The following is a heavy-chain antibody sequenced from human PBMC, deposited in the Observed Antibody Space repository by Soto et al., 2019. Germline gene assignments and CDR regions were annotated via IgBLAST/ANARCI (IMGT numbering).Heavy chain of an antibody. Sequence: QVQLVESGGGVVPPGRSLRLSCAASGFTFSSFTMHWVRQAPGKGLEWVAVISYDGGDNKYYADSVQGRFTISRDNSKNTLYLQMNSLRPEDTAVYYCARTTVVSGTPDFDYWGQGTLVTVSS. D-gene: IGHD4-4*01. V-gene: IGHV3-30-3*01. CDR2: ISYDGGDNK. J-gene: IGHJ4*02. CDR3: ARTTVVSGTPDFDY. CDR1: GFTFSSFT.